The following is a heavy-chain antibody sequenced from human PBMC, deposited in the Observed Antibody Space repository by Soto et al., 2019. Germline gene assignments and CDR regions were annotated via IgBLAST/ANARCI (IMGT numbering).Heavy chain of an antibody. CDR3: AVYTAGIGGDGS. V-gene: IGHV4-61*03. D-gene: IGHD2-21*02. CDR1: GGSISSSSYY. Sequence: PSETLYLTSTVSGGSISSSSYYWGWITQPPGKGLEWIGQIRPAVSSNYDSSLKSRVTISLDTSKNLFSLILDSVTAADTAMYYCAVYTAGIGGDGSWGQGTMVTVSS. J-gene: IGHJ5*02. CDR2: IRPAVSS.